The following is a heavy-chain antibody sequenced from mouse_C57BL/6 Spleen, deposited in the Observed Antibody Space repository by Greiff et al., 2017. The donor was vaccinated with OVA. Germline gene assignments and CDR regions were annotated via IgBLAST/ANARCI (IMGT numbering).Heavy chain of an antibody. CDR2: ILPGSGST. J-gene: IGHJ4*01. D-gene: IGHD1-1*01. CDR1: GYTFTGYW. Sequence: VQLQQSGAELMKPGASVKLSCKATGYTFTGYWIEWVKQRPGHGLEWIGEILPGSGSTNYNEKFKGKATLTADTSSSTAYMQLSSLTTEDSAMHSCARIHDYYGSSELYAMDYWGQGTSLTVSS. V-gene: IGHV1-9*01. CDR3: ARIHDYYGSSELYAMDY.